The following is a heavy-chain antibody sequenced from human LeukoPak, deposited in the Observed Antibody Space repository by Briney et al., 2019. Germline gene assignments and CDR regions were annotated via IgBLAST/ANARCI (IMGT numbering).Heavy chain of an antibody. Sequence: PGGSLRLSCAASGFTFSSYGMHWVRQAPGKGLEWVAFIRYDGSNKYYADSVKGRFTISRDNSKNTLYLQMNSLRAEDTAVYYCAKASLAMPLGVIDAFDIWGQGTMVTVSS. J-gene: IGHJ3*02. CDR2: IRYDGSNK. CDR3: AKASLAMPLGVIDAFDI. CDR1: GFTFSSYG. V-gene: IGHV3-30*02. D-gene: IGHD2-2*01.